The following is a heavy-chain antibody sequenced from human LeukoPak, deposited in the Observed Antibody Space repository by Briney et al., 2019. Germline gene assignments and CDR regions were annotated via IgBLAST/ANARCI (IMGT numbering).Heavy chain of an antibody. Sequence: PGGSLRLSCAASRFTVSSSYMSWVRQAPGKGLEWVSVIYSGGFTYYADSVKGRFTISRDNSKNTLYLQMNSLRAEDTAVYYCAKTGNLATGDCWGQGTLVTVSS. J-gene: IGHJ4*02. CDR3: AKTGNLATGDC. CDR2: IYSGGFT. V-gene: IGHV3-53*01. CDR1: RFTVSSSY. D-gene: IGHD1-1*01.